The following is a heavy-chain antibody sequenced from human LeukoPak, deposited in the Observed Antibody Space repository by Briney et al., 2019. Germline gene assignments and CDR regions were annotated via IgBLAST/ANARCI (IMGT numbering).Heavy chain of an antibody. CDR3: TKALYCGGDCYSRGDY. V-gene: IGHV3-23*01. D-gene: IGHD2-21*02. Sequence: GGSLRLSCAASGFTFSSFAMNWVRQAPGKGLEWVSAISGSGVTTYHADSVKGRFTISRDNFKNTLYLQMNSLRAEDTAVYYCTKALYCGGDCYSRGDYWGQGTLVTVSS. CDR2: ISGSGVTT. CDR1: GFTFSSFA. J-gene: IGHJ4*02.